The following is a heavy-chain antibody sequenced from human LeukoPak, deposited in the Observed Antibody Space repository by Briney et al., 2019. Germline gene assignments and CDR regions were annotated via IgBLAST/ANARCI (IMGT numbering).Heavy chain of an antibody. D-gene: IGHD6-13*01. CDR1: GYTFTGYY. CDR2: INPNSGGT. J-gene: IGHJ5*02. Sequence: GASVKVSCKASGYTFTGYYMHWVRQAPGQGLEWMGRINPNSGGTNYAQKFQGRVTITTDESTSTAYMELSSLRSEDTAVYYCARDNSSSWYVDWFDPWGQGTLVTVSS. V-gene: IGHV1-2*06. CDR3: ARDNSSSWYVDWFDP.